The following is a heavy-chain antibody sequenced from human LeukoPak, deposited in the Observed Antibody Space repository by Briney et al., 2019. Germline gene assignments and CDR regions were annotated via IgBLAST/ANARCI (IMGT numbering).Heavy chain of an antibody. Sequence: SETLSLTCTVSGGSISSYYWSWIRQPPGKGLEWIGYIYYSGSTNYNPSLKSRVTISVDTSKNQFSLKLSSVTAADTAVYYCARAPIVATIYDYYGMDVWGQGTTVTVSS. CDR3: ARAPIVATIYDYYGMDV. V-gene: IGHV4-59*01. D-gene: IGHD5-12*01. CDR2: IYYSGST. J-gene: IGHJ6*02. CDR1: GGSISSYY.